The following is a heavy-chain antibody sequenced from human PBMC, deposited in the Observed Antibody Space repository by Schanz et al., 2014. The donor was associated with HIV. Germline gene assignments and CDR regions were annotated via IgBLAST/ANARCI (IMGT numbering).Heavy chain of an antibody. CDR2: IWHDGSSK. V-gene: IGHV3-33*01. CDR1: GFTFSSYG. J-gene: IGHJ4*02. D-gene: IGHD2-2*02. CDR3: ARAPYQLLYRGDFYFDS. Sequence: QVQLVESGGGVVQPGRSLRLSCAASGFTFSSYGMHWVRQAPGKGLEWVAVIWHDGSSKYYADSVKGRFTISRDNSKNTLYLQMNSLRAEDTAVYYCARAPYQLLYRGDFYFDSWGQGTLVTVSS.